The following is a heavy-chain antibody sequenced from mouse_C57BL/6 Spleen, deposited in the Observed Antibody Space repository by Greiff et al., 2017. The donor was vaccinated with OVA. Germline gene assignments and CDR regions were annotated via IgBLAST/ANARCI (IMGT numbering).Heavy chain of an antibody. V-gene: IGHV2-2*01. D-gene: IGHD2-3*01. Sequence: VMLVESGPGLVQPSQSLSITCTVSGFSLTSYGVHWVRQSPGKGLEWLGVIWSGGSTDYNAAFISRLSISKDNSKSQVFFKMNSLQADDTAIYYCASYDGYYPSFAYWGQGTLVTVSA. CDR2: IWSGGST. J-gene: IGHJ3*01. CDR1: GFSLTSYG. CDR3: ASYDGYYPSFAY.